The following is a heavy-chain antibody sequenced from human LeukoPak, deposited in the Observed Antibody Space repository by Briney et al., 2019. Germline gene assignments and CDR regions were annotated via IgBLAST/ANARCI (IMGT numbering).Heavy chain of an antibody. CDR2: ISAAGDT. CDR1: GLDFRSNA. Sequence: GGSLRLSCAVSGLDFRSNAMKWVRQAPGKGLEWVAAISAAGDTYYADSVEGRFTISRDTSKNTLYVQLNSLRAEDTALYYCATLYHDHGSYWGQGTLVTVSS. J-gene: IGHJ4*02. CDR3: ATLYHDHGSY. V-gene: IGHV3-23*01. D-gene: IGHD2-2*02.